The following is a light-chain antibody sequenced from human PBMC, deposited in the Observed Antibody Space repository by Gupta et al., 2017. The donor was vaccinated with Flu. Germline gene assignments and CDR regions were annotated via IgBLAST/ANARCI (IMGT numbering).Light chain of an antibody. J-gene: IGLJ3*02. Sequence: GPSVSISCPGTIRDLGTYHYVPWYPQPPVKAPFFMIYDVTTRPSGVPYRSSCSKSGTTAPXTXSGLQSXHEADSYSSSFRATWFFGGGTKLTVL. CDR3: SSFRATWF. CDR2: DVT. V-gene: IGLV2-11*03. CDR1: IRDLGTYHY.